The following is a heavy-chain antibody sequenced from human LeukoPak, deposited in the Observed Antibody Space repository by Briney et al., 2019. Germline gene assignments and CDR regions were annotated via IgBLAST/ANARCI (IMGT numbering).Heavy chain of an antibody. J-gene: IGHJ4*02. Sequence: TGGSLRLSCAASGFTVSSNYMSWVRQAPGKGLEWVSVIYSGGSTYYADSVKGRFTISRDNSKNTLYLQMNSPRAEDTAVYYCARGTYYYDSSGYYSDYWGQGTLVTVSS. V-gene: IGHV3-66*01. CDR3: ARGTYYYDSSGYYSDY. CDR1: GFTVSSNY. CDR2: IYSGGST. D-gene: IGHD3-22*01.